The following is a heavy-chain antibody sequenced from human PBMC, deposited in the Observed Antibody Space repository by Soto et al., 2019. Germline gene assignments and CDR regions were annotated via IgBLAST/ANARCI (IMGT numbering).Heavy chain of an antibody. Sequence: EVQLVESGGGLVQPGGSRRLSCAASGFTFRTYWLSWVRQVPGKGLEWVANINQDGSEKIYVDSVKGLFTISRDNAKNSLYLQMSSLRAEDTALYYCARDGSTSWYSYDYHGMDVWGQGTTVTVSS. CDR1: GFTFRTYW. CDR3: ARDGSTSWYSYDYHGMDV. CDR2: INQDGSEK. J-gene: IGHJ6*02. V-gene: IGHV3-7*05. D-gene: IGHD5-18*01.